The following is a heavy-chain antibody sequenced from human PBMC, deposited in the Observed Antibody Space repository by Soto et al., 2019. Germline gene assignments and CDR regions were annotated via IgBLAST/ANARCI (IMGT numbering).Heavy chain of an antibody. D-gene: IGHD4-17*01. CDR3: AKVNYGDYLLSATFDY. J-gene: IGHJ4*02. Sequence: PGGSLRLSCAASGFTFSSYAMSWVRQAPGKGLEWVSAISGSGGSTYYADSVKGRFTISRDNSKNTLYLQMNSLRAEDTAVYYCAKVNYGDYLLSATFDYWGQGTLVTVSS. CDR1: GFTFSSYA. CDR2: ISGSGGST. V-gene: IGHV3-23*01.